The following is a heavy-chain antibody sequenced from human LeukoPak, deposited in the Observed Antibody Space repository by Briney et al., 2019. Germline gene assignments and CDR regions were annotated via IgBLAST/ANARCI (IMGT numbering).Heavy chain of an antibody. Sequence: PGGSLRLSCAASGFTFSSYGMTWVRQAPGKGLEWVSGISGGPVCTNYADSVKGRFTISRDNSKNTLYLQMNTLRAEDTAIYYCAKSGRYCSGGSCYQEASLDYWGQGTLVTVSS. V-gene: IGHV3-23*01. J-gene: IGHJ4*02. CDR2: ISGGPVCT. D-gene: IGHD2-15*01. CDR1: GFTFSSYG. CDR3: AKSGRYCSGGSCYQEASLDY.